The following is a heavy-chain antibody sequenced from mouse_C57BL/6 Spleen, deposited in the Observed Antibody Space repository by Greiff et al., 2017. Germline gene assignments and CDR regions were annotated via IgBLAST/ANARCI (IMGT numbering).Heavy chain of an antibody. J-gene: IGHJ2*01. CDR3: ARTERCYFDY. CDR2: IRSGSSTI. CDR1: GFTFSDYG. V-gene: IGHV5-17*01. Sequence: EVKLVESGGGLVKPGGSLKLSCAASGFTFSDYGMHWVRQAPEQGLEWVGDIRSGSSTIYYADTVKGRFTITRDNANNTLFLQMTSLRSADTAMCYCARTERCYFDYWGQGTTLTVSS.